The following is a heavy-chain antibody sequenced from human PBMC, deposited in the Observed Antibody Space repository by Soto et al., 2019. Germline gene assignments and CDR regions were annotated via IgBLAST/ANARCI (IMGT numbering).Heavy chain of an antibody. D-gene: IGHD6-13*01. J-gene: IGHJ4*02. CDR1: GGSFSGDY. Sequence: SETLSLTCAVYGGSFSGDYWSWIRQPPGKGLEWIGEINHSGSTNYNPSLKSRVTISVDTSKNQFSLKLSSVTAADTAVYYCARSGILYSSSWYYFDYWGQGTLVTVSS. V-gene: IGHV4-34*01. CDR3: ARSGILYSSSWYYFDY. CDR2: INHSGST.